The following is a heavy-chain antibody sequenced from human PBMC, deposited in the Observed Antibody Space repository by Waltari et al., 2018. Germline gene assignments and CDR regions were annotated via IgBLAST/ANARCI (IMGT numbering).Heavy chain of an antibody. CDR3: TTESRQLDPFDY. Sequence: EVQLVESGGGLVKPGGSLRLSCAASGFTFSNAWMTWVRPAPGKGLEWVGRIKSKTDGGTTDYAAPVKGRFTISRDDSKNTLYLQMNSLKTEDTAVYYCTTESRQLDPFDYWGQGTLVTVSS. CDR2: IKSKTDGGTT. V-gene: IGHV3-15*01. CDR1: GFTFSNAW. D-gene: IGHD6-13*01. J-gene: IGHJ4*02.